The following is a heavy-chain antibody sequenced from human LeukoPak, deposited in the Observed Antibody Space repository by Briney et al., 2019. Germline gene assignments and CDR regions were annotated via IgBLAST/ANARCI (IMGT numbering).Heavy chain of an antibody. CDR2: ISYDGSNK. CDR3: ARDGNSSSWFRYYYYYGMDV. D-gene: IGHD6-13*01. Sequence: PGRSLRLSCAASGFAFSSYAMHWVRQAPGKGLEWVAVISYDGSNKYYADSVKGRFTISRDNSKNTLYLQMNSLRAEDTAVYYCARDGNSSSWFRYYYYYGMDVWGQGTTVTVSS. V-gene: IGHV3-30-3*01. CDR1: GFAFSSYA. J-gene: IGHJ6*02.